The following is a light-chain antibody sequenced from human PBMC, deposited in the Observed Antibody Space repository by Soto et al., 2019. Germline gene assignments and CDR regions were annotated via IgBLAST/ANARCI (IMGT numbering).Light chain of an antibody. CDR1: QSVVYSDGNAY. CDR3: MQSTHLPRT. J-gene: IGKJ1*01. Sequence: VVMTQSPPSLPVTLGQPASISCRSSQSVVYSDGNAYLNWFQQRPGQSPRRLIYTVSNRDSGVXDXXSGDGSGNDFTLKISRVEAEDVGIYYCMQSTHLPRTFGQGTKVEI. CDR2: TVS. V-gene: IGKV2-30*01.